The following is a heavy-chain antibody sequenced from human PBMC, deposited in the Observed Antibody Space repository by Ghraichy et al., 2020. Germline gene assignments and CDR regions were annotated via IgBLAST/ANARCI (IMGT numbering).Heavy chain of an antibody. V-gene: IGHV1-2*02. CDR1: GYTFTGYY. J-gene: IGHJ4*02. CDR2: INPNSGGT. Sequence: ASVKVSCKASGYTFTGYYMHWVRQAPGQGLEWMGWINPNSGGTNYAQKFQGRVTMTRDTSISTAYMELSRLRSDDTAVYYCARDQLLDDSSGYLHWWGQGTLVTVSS. CDR3: ARDQLLDDSSGYLHW. D-gene: IGHD3-22*01.